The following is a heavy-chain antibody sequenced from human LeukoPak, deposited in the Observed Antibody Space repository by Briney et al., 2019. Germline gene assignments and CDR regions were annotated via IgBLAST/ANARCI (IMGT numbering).Heavy chain of an antibody. CDR1: GFTFSVYA. CDR3: AKVWSADFWSGYFTWFDP. CDR2: ISGSGGST. J-gene: IGHJ5*02. V-gene: IGHV3-23*01. Sequence: GGSLRLSCAASGFTFSVYAMIWVRQAPEKGLEWVSGISGSGGSTYYADSVKGRFTISRDNSKNTLYLQMNSLRAEDTAVYYCAKVWSADFWSGYFTWFDPWGQGTLVTVSS. D-gene: IGHD3-3*01.